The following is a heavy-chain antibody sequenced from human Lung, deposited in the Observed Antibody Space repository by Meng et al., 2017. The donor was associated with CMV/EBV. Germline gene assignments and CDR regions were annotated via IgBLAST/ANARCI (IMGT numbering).Heavy chain of an antibody. Sequence: QITLKESGPTLVKPTQPLTLTCIFSGFSLSTLGVGVGWIRQPPGKALEWLALIYWDDDKRYSPSLKSRLTITKDTSKNQVVLTMTNMDPVDAATYYCAHIIAARPFDYWGQGTLVTVSS. CDR3: AHIIAARPFDY. D-gene: IGHD6-6*01. CDR2: IYWDDDK. J-gene: IGHJ4*02. V-gene: IGHV2-5*02. CDR1: GFSLSTLGVG.